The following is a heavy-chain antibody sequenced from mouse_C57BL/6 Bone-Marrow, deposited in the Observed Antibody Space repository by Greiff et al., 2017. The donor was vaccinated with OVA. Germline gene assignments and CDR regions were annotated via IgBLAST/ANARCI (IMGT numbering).Heavy chain of an antibody. V-gene: IGHV14-4*01. CDR1: GFNIKDYY. J-gene: IGHJ1*03. D-gene: IGHD2-4*01. CDR2: IDPENGDT. CDR3: TTDYDYDGEWYFDV. Sequence: EVQLQQSGAELVRPGASVKLSCTASGFNIKDYYMHWVKQRPEQGLEWIGWIDPENGDTEYASKFQGKATITADTSSNTAYLQLSSLTSEDTAVYYCTTDYDYDGEWYFDVWGTGTTVTVSS.